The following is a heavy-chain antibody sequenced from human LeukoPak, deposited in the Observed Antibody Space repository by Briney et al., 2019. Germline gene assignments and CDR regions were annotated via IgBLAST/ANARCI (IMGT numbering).Heavy chain of an antibody. V-gene: IGHV3-23*01. CDR3: AKDFRIGYSAHFDY. Sequence: GGSLRLSCVGSGFTFRSHAMSWVRQAPEKGLEFVSGVYENGGTTYYADSVKGRFSISRDNSKNTLYLQMDSLRGEDTAVYYCAKDFRIGYSAHFDYWGQGALVTVSS. D-gene: IGHD2-21*01. J-gene: IGHJ4*02. CDR1: GFTFRSHA. CDR2: VYENGGTT.